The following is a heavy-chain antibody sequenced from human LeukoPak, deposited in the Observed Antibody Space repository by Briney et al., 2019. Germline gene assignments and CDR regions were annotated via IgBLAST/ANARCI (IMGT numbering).Heavy chain of an antibody. CDR1: GYIFTAYY. V-gene: IGHV1-2*02. CDR2: INPNSGGT. D-gene: IGHD6-13*01. CDR3: ARPVHSSSTRDAFDI. J-gene: IGHJ3*02. Sequence: ASVKVSCKASGYIFTAYYMHWVRQAPGQGLEWMGWINPNSGGTNYAQKFQGRVTMTRDTSISIAYMELSRLRSDDTAVYYCARPVHSSSTRDAFDIWGQGTVVTVSS.